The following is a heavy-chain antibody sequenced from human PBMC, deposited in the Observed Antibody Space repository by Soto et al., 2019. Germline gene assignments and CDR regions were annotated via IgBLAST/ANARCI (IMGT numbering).Heavy chain of an antibody. J-gene: IGHJ4*02. D-gene: IGHD3-10*01. Sequence: GGSLRLSCAASGFTLSSYAMSWVRQAPGKGLEWVSAISGSGGSTYYADSVKGRFTISRDNSKNTLYLQMNGLRAEDTAVYYCAKNTWFGELVDYWGQGTLVTVSS. V-gene: IGHV3-23*01. CDR2: ISGSGGST. CDR1: GFTLSSYA. CDR3: AKNTWFGELVDY.